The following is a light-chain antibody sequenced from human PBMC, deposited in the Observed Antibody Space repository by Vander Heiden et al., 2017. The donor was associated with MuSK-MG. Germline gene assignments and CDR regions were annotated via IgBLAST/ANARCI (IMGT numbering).Light chain of an antibody. Sequence: ALTQCASASAAPGQSITISCTGTSSDIGLYNYVSWYQQHPGKAPKLMIYDFSHRPSGVSTRVSGSKSGNTASLSFSFLQAEDEADYYCRSYSTSSNVIFGGGTKLTVL. CDR3: RSYSTSSNVI. CDR2: DFS. V-gene: IGLV2-14*03. CDR1: SSDIGLYNY. J-gene: IGLJ2*01.